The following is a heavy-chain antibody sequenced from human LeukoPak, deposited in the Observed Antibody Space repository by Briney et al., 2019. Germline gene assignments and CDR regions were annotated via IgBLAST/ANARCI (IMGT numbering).Heavy chain of an antibody. CDR1: GFTFSSYS. CDR3: ARAPQPDYYGSGSYYSQLTDY. Sequence: GGSLRLSCAASGFTFSSYSMNWVRQAPGKGLEWVSSISSSSSYIYYADSVKGRFTISRDNAKNSLYLQMNSLRAEDTAVYYCARAPQPDYYGSGSYYSQLTDYWGQGTLVTVSS. V-gene: IGHV3-21*01. J-gene: IGHJ4*02. CDR2: ISSSSSYI. D-gene: IGHD3-10*01.